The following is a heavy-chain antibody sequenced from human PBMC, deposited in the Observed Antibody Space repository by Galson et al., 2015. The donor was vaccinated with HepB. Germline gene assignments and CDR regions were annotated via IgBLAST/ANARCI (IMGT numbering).Heavy chain of an antibody. Sequence: SLRLSCAASGFTFSSYAMHWVRQAPGKWLEWVAVISYDGSNKYYAGSVKGRFTISRDNSKNTLYLQMNSLRAEDTAVYYCARDAYLPIYSGYDFSLGGYFDLWGRGTLVTVSS. CDR3: ARDAYLPIYSGYDFSLGGYFDL. CDR1: GFTFSSYA. V-gene: IGHV3-30*04. D-gene: IGHD5-12*01. CDR2: ISYDGSNK. J-gene: IGHJ2*01.